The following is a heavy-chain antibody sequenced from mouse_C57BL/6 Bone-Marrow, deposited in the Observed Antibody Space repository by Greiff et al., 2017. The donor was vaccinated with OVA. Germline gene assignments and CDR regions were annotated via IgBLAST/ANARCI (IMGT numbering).Heavy chain of an antibody. CDR3: ARPITTVVAGDAMDY. CDR1: GFSLTSYG. Sequence: VKLMESGPGLVQPSQSLSITCTVSGFSLTSYGVHWVRPSPGKGLEWLGVIWSGGSTDYNAAFISRLSISKDNSKSQVFFKMNSLQADDTAIYYCARPITTVVAGDAMDYWGQGTSVTVSS. J-gene: IGHJ4*01. CDR2: IWSGGST. D-gene: IGHD1-1*01. V-gene: IGHV2-2*01.